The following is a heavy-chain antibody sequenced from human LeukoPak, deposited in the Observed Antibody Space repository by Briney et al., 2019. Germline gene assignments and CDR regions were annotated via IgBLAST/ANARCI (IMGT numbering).Heavy chain of an antibody. D-gene: IGHD6-19*01. Sequence: SETLSLTCTVSGGSISSYYWSWIRQPPGKGLEWIGYIYYSGSTNYNPSLKSRVTISVDTSKNQFSLKLSSVTAADTAVYYCARVRSSGWGKNFDYWGQGTLVTVSS. CDR3: ARVRSSGWGKNFDY. V-gene: IGHV4-59*01. J-gene: IGHJ4*02. CDR2: IYYSGST. CDR1: GGSISSYY.